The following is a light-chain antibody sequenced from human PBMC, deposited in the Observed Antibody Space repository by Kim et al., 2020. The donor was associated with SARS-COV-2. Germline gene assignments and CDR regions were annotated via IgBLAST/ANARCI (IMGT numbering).Light chain of an antibody. CDR3: QQYDNLLT. J-gene: IGKJ1*01. CDR2: DAS. CDR1: QDISNY. V-gene: IGKV1-33*01. Sequence: SASVGDRVTITCQASQDISNYLNWYQQKPGKAPKLLIYDASNLETGVPSRFSGSGSGTDFTFTISSLQPEDIATYYCQQYDNLLTFGQGTKVEIK.